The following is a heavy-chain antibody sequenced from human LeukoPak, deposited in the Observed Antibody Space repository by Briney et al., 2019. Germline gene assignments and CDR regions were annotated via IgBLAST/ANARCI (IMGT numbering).Heavy chain of an antibody. V-gene: IGHV4-59*01. CDR1: GGSISSYY. Sequence: SETLSLTCTVSGGSISSYYWSWIRQPPGKGLEWIGYIYYSGSTNYNPSLKSRVTISVDTSKNQFSLKLSSVTAADTAVYYCARVNNWNDGIDYSGQGTLVTVSS. J-gene: IGHJ4*02. CDR3: ARVNNWNDGIDY. CDR2: IYYSGST. D-gene: IGHD1-20*01.